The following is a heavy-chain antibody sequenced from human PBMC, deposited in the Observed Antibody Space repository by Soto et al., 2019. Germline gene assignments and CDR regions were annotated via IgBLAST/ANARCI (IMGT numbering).Heavy chain of an antibody. Sequence: GGSLRLSCAASGFTFSDYYMSWIRQAPEKGLEWVSHISGTGSTIYYADSVKGRFTISRDNAKNSLYLQMNSLRAEDTAVYYCARKEVDYYYSGMDVWGQGTTVTVSS. CDR3: ARKEVDYYYSGMDV. V-gene: IGHV3-11*01. J-gene: IGHJ6*02. CDR2: ISGTGSTI. CDR1: GFTFSDYY. D-gene: IGHD2-2*01.